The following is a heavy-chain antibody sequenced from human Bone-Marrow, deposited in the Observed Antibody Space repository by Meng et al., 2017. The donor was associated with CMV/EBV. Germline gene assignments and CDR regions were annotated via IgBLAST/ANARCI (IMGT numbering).Heavy chain of an antibody. J-gene: IGHJ4*02. Sequence: SETLSLTCTVSGGSISSYYWSWIRQPPGKGREWIGYIYYSGSTNYNPSLKSRVTISVDTSKNQFSLKLSSVTAEDTAVYYCAKDLYSSSDYWGQGTLVTVSS. D-gene: IGHD6-6*01. CDR1: GGSISSYY. V-gene: IGHV4-59*01. CDR3: AKDLYSSSDY. CDR2: IYYSGST.